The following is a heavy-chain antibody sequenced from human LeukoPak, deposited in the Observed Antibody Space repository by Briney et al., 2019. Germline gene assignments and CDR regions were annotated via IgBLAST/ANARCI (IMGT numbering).Heavy chain of an antibody. CDR3: ARDFEAVADEEGYDAFDI. Sequence: GASVRVSCKASGYTFTRYGMTWVRQAPGQGLECMGWISGYNGNTNYAQKFQGRVTMTKDTSTSRVYMELRSLRPDDTAVYYCARDFEAVADEEGYDAFDIWGQGTMVTVSS. CDR1: GYTFTRYG. CDR2: ISGYNGNT. J-gene: IGHJ3*02. V-gene: IGHV1-18*01. D-gene: IGHD6-19*01.